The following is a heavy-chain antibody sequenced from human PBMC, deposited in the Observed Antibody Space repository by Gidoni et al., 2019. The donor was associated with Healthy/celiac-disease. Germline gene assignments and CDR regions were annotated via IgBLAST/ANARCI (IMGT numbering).Heavy chain of an antibody. CDR1: GGSFSGYY. Sequence: QVQLQQWGAGLVKPSETLSLTCAVYGGSFSGYYWGWLRQPPGKGLEWIGRINHSGSTNYNPSLKSRVTISVDTSKNQFSLKLSSVTAADTAVYYCARGPLHQAAVGAFDYWGQGTLVTVSS. V-gene: IGHV4-34*01. D-gene: IGHD6-13*01. J-gene: IGHJ4*02. CDR3: ARGPLHQAAVGAFDY. CDR2: INHSGST.